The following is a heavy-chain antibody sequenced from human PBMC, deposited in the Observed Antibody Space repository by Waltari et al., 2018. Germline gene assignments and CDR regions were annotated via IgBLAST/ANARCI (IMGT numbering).Heavy chain of an antibody. CDR3: ARDAGVGATGADAFDI. V-gene: IGHV5-51*01. CDR1: GYSFTSYW. Sequence: EVQLVQSGAEVKKPGESLKISCKGSGYSFTSYWIGWVRQMPGKGLEWMGIIYPGDSDTRYRPSFQGQVTISADKSISTAYLQWSSLKASDTAMYYCARDAGVGATGADAFDIWGQGTMVTVSS. CDR2: IYPGDSDT. D-gene: IGHD1-26*01. J-gene: IGHJ3*02.